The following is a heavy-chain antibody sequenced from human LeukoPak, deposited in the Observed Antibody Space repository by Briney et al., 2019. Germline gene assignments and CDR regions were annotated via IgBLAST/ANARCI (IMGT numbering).Heavy chain of an antibody. Sequence: GGSLRLSCAASGFTYSTYAVHWVRQAPGKGLEWVAVISHDGSSEFYADSVRGRFTISRDNSKNTLYLQMNSLRVEDTAVYYCAREVLVRGVHYYGMDVWGQGTTVTVSS. J-gene: IGHJ6*02. CDR1: GFTYSTYA. V-gene: IGHV3-30-3*01. CDR2: ISHDGSSE. D-gene: IGHD3-10*01. CDR3: AREVLVRGVHYYGMDV.